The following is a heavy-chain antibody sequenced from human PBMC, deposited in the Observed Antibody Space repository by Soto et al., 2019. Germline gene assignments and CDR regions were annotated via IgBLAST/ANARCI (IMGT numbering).Heavy chain of an antibody. CDR2: ISAYNGNT. V-gene: IGHV1-18*01. D-gene: IGHD5-12*01. CDR1: GYTFSNYG. CDR3: ARDLVPGYTGFSDY. Sequence: QVKLVRSGAEVKKPGASVKVSCKTSGYTFSNYGINWVRQAPGQGLEWMGWISAYNGNTNFAQKLQGRVSLTTDTSSTTACMELRSLTSDDTAVYYCARDLVPGYTGFSDYWGQGTLVTVSS. J-gene: IGHJ4*02.